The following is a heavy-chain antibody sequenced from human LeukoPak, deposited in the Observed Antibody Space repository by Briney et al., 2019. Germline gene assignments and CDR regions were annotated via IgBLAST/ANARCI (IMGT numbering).Heavy chain of an antibody. CDR2: ISYDGSNK. CDR1: GFTFSSYA. J-gene: IGHJ6*03. CDR3: ARAATTGTTKNYYYMDV. V-gene: IGHV3-30-3*01. Sequence: GGSLRLSCAASGFTFSSYAMHWVRQAPGKGLEWVAVISYDGSNKYYADSVKGRFTISRDNSKNTLYLQMNSLRAEDTAVYYCARAATTGTTKNYYYMDVWGKGTTVTVSS. D-gene: IGHD1-1*01.